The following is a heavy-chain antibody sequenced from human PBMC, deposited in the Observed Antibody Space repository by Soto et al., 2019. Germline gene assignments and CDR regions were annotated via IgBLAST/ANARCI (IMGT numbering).Heavy chain of an antibody. D-gene: IGHD6-6*01. CDR3: ARDFKEGIAARDDAFDI. CDR2: IYYSGST. Sequence: SETLSLTCTVSGGSISSGGYYWSWIRQHPGNGLEWIGYIYYSGSTYYNPSLKSRVTTSVDTSKNQFSLKLSSVTAADTAVYYCARDFKEGIAARDDAFDIRGQGTMVTVSS. V-gene: IGHV4-31*03. CDR1: GGSISSGGYY. J-gene: IGHJ3*02.